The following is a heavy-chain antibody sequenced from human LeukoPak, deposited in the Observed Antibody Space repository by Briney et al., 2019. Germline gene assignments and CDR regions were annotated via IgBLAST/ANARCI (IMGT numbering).Heavy chain of an antibody. D-gene: IGHD6-19*01. CDR1: GGSFSGYY. CDR2: INHSGST. J-gene: IGHJ5*02. CDR3: AREGGQWLVRFTLWFDP. V-gene: IGHV4-34*01. Sequence: PSETLSLTCAVYGGSFSGYYWSWIRQSSGKGLEWIGEINHSGSTNYNPSLKSRVTISVDTSKNQFSLKLSSVTAADTAVYYCAREGGQWLVRFTLWFDPWGQGTLVTVSS.